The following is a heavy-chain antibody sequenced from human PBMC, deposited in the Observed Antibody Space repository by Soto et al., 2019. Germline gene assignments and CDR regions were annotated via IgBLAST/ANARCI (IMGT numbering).Heavy chain of an antibody. J-gene: IGHJ5*02. CDR1: GGTFSSYA. CDR3: ARDRGYSYGFSWFDP. Sequence: SVKVSCKASGGTFSSYAISWVRQAPGQGLEWMGGIIPIFGTANYAQKFQGRVTITADESTSTAYMELSSLRSEDTAVYYCARDRGYSYGFSWFDPWGQGTLVTVSS. D-gene: IGHD5-18*01. V-gene: IGHV1-69*13. CDR2: IIPIFGTA.